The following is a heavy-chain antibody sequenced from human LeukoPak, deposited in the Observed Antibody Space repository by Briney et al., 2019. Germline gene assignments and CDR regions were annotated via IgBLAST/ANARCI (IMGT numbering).Heavy chain of an antibody. CDR1: GFTFSSYG. D-gene: IGHD3-22*01. CDR3: AKDGFAHYDSRGYADY. J-gene: IGHJ4*02. Sequence: GGSLRLSCAASGFTFSSYGMHWVRQAPGKGLEWVALISYDGRNTYFVDSVKGRFTISRDNSKNTLYLQMNSLRAEDTAMYYCAKDGFAHYDSRGYADYWGQGTLVTVSS. V-gene: IGHV3-30*18. CDR2: ISYDGRNT.